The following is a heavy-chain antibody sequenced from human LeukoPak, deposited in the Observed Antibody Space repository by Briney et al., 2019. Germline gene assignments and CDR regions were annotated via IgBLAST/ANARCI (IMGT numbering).Heavy chain of an antibody. CDR1: GYTFTIYY. V-gene: IGHV1-2*02. CDR3: ARNPPYCTSTSCYNDY. J-gene: IGHJ4*02. CDR2: INPNGGAT. Sequence: ASAKVSCKASGYTFTIYYMHWVRQAPGQGLEWMGWINPNGGATSYAQRFQGRVTMTRDTSISTAYMELSGLTSDDTAVYYCARNPPYCTSTSCYNDYWGQGTLVTVSS. D-gene: IGHD2-2*02.